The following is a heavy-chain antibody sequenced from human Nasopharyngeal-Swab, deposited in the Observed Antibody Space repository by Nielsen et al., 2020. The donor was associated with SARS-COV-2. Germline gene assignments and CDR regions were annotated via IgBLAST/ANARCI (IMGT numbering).Heavy chain of an antibody. V-gene: IGHV3-30*04. CDR2: ISYDGSNK. CDR3: ARDIVVVVAASHYYYYGMDV. J-gene: IGHJ6*02. Sequence: LSLTCAASGFTFSSYAMHWVRQAPGKGLEWVAVISYDGSNKYYADSVKGRFTISRDNSKNTLYLQMNSLRAEDTAVYYCARDIVVVVAASHYYYYGMDVWGQGTTVTVSS. D-gene: IGHD2-15*01. CDR1: GFTFSSYA.